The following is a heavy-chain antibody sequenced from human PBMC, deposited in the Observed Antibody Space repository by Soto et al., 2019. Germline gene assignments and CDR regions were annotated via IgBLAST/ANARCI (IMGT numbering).Heavy chain of an antibody. D-gene: IGHD5-18*01. V-gene: IGHV3-48*02. CDR1: GFTFSSYS. CDR3: ARDISVIQLWFPGYFDY. CDR2: ISSSSSTI. J-gene: IGHJ4*02. Sequence: EVQLVESGGGLVQPGGSLRLSCAASGFTFSSYSMNWVRQAPGKGLEWVSYISSSSSTIYYADSVKGRFTISRDNAKNSLYLQMNSLRDEDTAVYYCARDISVIQLWFPGYFDYWGQGTLVTVSS.